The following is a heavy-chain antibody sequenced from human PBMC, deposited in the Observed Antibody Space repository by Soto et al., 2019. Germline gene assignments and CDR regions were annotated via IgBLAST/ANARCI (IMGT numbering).Heavy chain of an antibody. J-gene: IGHJ6*02. CDR1: GCPVSSGSYY. V-gene: IGHV4-61*01. CDR2: IYYSGST. Sequence: PSETLSLTCTFSGCPVSSGSYYLSWIRQPPGKGLEWIGYIYYSGSTNYNPSLKSRVTISVDTSKNQFSLKLSSVTAADTAVYYCARELWFGESPYGMDVWGQGTTVTVSS. D-gene: IGHD3-10*01. CDR3: ARELWFGESPYGMDV.